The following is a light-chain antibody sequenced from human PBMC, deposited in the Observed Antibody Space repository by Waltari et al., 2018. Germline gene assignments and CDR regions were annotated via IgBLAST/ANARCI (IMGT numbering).Light chain of an antibody. CDR1: HGIASW. CDR2: KAS. J-gene: IGKJ3*01. Sequence: DIQMTQSPSTLSASVGDTVTITCRASHGIASWLAWYQQKPGKAPRLLIPKASSLQSAVPSRFSGSGSGTDFTLIIRRVEAEDVGVYYCMQALQTPFTFGPGTKVDIK. CDR3: MQALQTPFT. V-gene: IGKV1-5*03.